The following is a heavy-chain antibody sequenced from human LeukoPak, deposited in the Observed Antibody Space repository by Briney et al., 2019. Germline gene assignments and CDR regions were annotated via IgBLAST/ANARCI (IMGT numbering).Heavy chain of an antibody. Sequence: GGSLRLSCAASGFTFSSYAMSWVRQAPGKGLEWLPAITGSGGSTYYADSVKGRFTISRDNSKNTLYLQMNSLRADDTAVYYCGLGASTYYFDYWGQGTLVTVSS. CDR2: ITGSGGST. D-gene: IGHD4-17*01. J-gene: IGHJ4*02. CDR1: GFTFSSYA. V-gene: IGHV3-23*01. CDR3: GLGASTYYFDY.